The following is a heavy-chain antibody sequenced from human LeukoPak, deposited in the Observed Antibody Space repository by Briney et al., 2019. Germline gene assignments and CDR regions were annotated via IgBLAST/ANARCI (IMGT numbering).Heavy chain of an antibody. CDR1: GYTFTSYD. J-gene: IGHJ4*02. V-gene: IGHV1-8*01. D-gene: IGHD6-13*01. CDR3: AREVRPISSSPEVGNFDY. Sequence: ASVKVSCKASGYTFTSYDINWVRQATGQGLEWMGWMNPNSGNTGYAQKFQGRVTMTRNTSISTAYMELSSLRSEDTAVYYCAREVRPISSSPEVGNFDYWGQGTLVTVSS. CDR2: MNPNSGNT.